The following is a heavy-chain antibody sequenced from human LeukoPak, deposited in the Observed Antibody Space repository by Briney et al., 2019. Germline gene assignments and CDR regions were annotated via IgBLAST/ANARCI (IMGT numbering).Heavy chain of an antibody. CDR2: IYYSGST. CDR1: GGSFSGYY. J-gene: IGHJ4*02. D-gene: IGHD6-19*01. Sequence: SETLSLTCAVYGGSFSGYYWSWIRQPPGKGLEWIGYIYYSGSTNYNPSLKSRVTISVDTSKNQFSLKLSSVTAADTAVYYCARDRGDFSGWYYFDYWGQGTLVTVSS. V-gene: IGHV4-59*01. CDR3: ARDRGDFSGWYYFDY.